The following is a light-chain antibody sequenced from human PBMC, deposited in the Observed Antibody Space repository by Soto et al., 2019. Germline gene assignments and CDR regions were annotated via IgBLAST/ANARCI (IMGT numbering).Light chain of an antibody. CDR3: QQRSNWPGT. V-gene: IGKV3-11*01. J-gene: IGKJ1*01. CDR2: GAS. CDR1: QSVSSN. Sequence: EIVMTQSPATLSVSPGERASRSCRASQSVSSNLAWHQQKPGQAPRLLIYGASTRATGIPARFSGSGSGTDFTLTISSLEPEDFAVYYCQQRSNWPGTFGQGTKVDIK.